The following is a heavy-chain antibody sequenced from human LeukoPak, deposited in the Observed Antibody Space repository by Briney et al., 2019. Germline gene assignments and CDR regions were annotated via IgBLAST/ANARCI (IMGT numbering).Heavy chain of an antibody. V-gene: IGHV3-23*01. CDR3: AKDRKYSSSWYYFDY. Sequence: GGSLRLSCTASGFTSSSYAMSWVRQAPGKGLEWVSAISSSGYSTYYADSVKGRFTISRDNSKNTMYLQMNSLRAEDTAVYYCAKDRKYSSSWYYFDYWGQGTLVTVSS. CDR2: ISSSGYST. J-gene: IGHJ4*02. D-gene: IGHD6-13*01. CDR1: GFTSSSYA.